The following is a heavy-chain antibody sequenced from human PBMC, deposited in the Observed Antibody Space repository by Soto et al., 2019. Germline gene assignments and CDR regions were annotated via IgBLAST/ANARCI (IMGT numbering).Heavy chain of an antibody. Sequence: GGSLRLSCAASGFTFSTYAMSWVRQAPGKGLEWVSGIGTSGRNTYYPDSVKGRFIISRDNSKNTLYLQMNNLRVEDTAIYYCADGGEWSFNFEYWGLGTLVTVSS. CDR1: GFTFSTYA. J-gene: IGHJ4*02. D-gene: IGHD3-16*02. CDR3: ADGGEWSFNFEY. CDR2: IGTSGRNT. V-gene: IGHV3-23*01.